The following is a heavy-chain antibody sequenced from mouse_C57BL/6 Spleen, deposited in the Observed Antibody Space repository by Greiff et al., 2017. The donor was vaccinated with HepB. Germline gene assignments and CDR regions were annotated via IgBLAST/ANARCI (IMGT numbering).Heavy chain of an antibody. V-gene: IGHV1-64*01. J-gene: IGHJ3*01. CDR2: IHPNSGST. Sequence: VQLQQPGAELVKPGASVKLSCKASGYTFTSYWMHWVKQRPGQGLEWIGMIHPNSGSTNYNEKFKSKATLTVDKSSSTAYMQLSSLTSEDSAVYYCAREGDGYYVGVFAYWGQGTLVTVSA. CDR3: AREGDGYYVGVFAY. CDR1: GYTFTSYW. D-gene: IGHD2-3*01.